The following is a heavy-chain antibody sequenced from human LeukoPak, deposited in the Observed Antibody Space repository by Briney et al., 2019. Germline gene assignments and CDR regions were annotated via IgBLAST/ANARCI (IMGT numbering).Heavy chain of an antibody. J-gene: IGHJ6*02. D-gene: IGHD6-13*01. V-gene: IGHV4-34*01. Sequence: SETLSLTCAVYGGSFSGYYWSWIRQPPGKGLEWIGEINHSGSTNYNPSLKSRVTISVDTSKNQFSLKLSSVTAADTAVYYCARGHVAAAGARRRYYYYGTDVWGQGTTVTVSS. CDR2: INHSGST. CDR3: ARGHVAAAGARRRYYYYGTDV. CDR1: GGSFSGYY.